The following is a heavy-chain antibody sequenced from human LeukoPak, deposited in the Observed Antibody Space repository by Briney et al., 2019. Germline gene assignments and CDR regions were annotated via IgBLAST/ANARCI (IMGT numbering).Heavy chain of an antibody. Sequence: GGSLRLSCAASGFSFRNYAISWVRQAPGKGLEWVSSISGSGGSTYSADSVKGRFTISREYSNHTLYLQMNSLRADDTAMYYCAKDSEATITPLSAFDTWGQGTMVTVSS. D-gene: IGHD4-23*01. CDR1: GFSFRNYA. J-gene: IGHJ3*02. CDR3: AKDSEATITPLSAFDT. V-gene: IGHV3-23*01. CDR2: ISGSGGST.